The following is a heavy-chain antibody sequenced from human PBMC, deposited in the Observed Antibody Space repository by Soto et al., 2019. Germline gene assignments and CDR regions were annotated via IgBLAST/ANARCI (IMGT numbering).Heavy chain of an antibody. Sequence: EVQLVESGGGLVQPGGSLRLSCAASGFTVSNNYMRWVRQAPGKGLEWVSLIYSGGATYYADYVKGRFTISRDNSKNTLYLQMNSLRAEDTAVYYCARDGTYNWVGGQGILVTVSS. J-gene: IGHJ4*02. V-gene: IGHV3-66*01. CDR1: GFTVSNNY. D-gene: IGHD1-1*01. CDR3: ARDGTYNWV. CDR2: IYSGGAT.